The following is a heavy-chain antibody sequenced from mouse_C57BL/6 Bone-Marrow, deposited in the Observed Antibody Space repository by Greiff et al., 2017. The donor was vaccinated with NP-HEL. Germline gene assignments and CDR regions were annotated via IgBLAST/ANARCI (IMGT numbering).Heavy chain of an antibody. D-gene: IGHD2-4*01. CDR2: IRSKSNNYAT. CDR3: VRHEDDYGRYFDV. V-gene: IGHV10-1*01. Sequence: EAGGGLVQPKGSLKLSCAASGFSFNTYAMNWVRQAPGKGLEWVARIRSKSNNYATYYADSVKDRFTISRDDSESMLYLQMNNLKTEDTAMYYCVRHEDDYGRYFDVWGTGTTVTVSS. J-gene: IGHJ1*03. CDR1: GFSFNTYA.